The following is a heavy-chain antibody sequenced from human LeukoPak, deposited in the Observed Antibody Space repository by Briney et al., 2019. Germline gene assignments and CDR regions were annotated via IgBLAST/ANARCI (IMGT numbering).Heavy chain of an antibody. CDR3: ASVYLHGMDV. V-gene: IGHV1-69*13. Sequence: ASVKVSCKASGGTFSSYAISWVRQAPGQGLEWMGGIIPIFGTANYAQKFQGRVTITADESTSTAYMELSSLRSEDTAVYYCASVYLHGMDVWGQGTTVTVSS. D-gene: IGHD2-8*01. CDR1: GGTFSSYA. J-gene: IGHJ6*02. CDR2: IIPIFGTA.